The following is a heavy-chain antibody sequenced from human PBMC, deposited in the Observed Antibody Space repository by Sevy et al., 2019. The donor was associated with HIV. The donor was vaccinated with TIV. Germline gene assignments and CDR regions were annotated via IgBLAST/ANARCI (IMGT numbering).Heavy chain of an antibody. J-gene: IGHJ3*01. CDR3: AIAEEYPDTAMVPSF. Sequence: ASVKVSCKASGGTFSSYAISWVRQAPGQGLEWMGRIIPIFGTANYAQKFQGRVTITADESTSTAYMELSSLRSEDTAVYYCAIAEEYPDTAMVPSFWGQGTMVTVSS. D-gene: IGHD5-18*01. CDR2: IIPIFGTA. V-gene: IGHV1-69*13. CDR1: GGTFSSYA.